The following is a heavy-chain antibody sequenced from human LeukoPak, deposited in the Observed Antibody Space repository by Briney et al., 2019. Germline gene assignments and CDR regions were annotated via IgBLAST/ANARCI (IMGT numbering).Heavy chain of an antibody. Sequence: GGSLRLSCAASGFTFSSYGMHWVRQAPGKGLEWVSSISSSSSYIYYADSVKGRFTISRDNAKNSLYLQMNSLRAEDTAVYYCAREQIVAAAVPYYFDYWGQGTLVTVSS. D-gene: IGHD6-13*01. CDR1: GFTFSSYG. V-gene: IGHV3-21*01. J-gene: IGHJ4*02. CDR3: AREQIVAAAVPYYFDY. CDR2: ISSSSSYI.